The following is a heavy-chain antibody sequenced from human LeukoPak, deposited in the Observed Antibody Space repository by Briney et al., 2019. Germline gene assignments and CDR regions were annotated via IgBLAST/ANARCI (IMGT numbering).Heavy chain of an antibody. V-gene: IGHV3-64*01. D-gene: IGHD6-19*01. CDR1: GFTFSSYA. CDR2: ISSNGGST. Sequence: PGGSLRLSCAASGFTFSSYAMHWVRQAPGKGLEYVSAISSNGGSTYYANSVKGRFTISRDNSKNTLYLQMGSLRAEDMAVYYCASSSGWSPRFDYWGQGNQVTVSS. J-gene: IGHJ4*02. CDR3: ASSSGWSPRFDY.